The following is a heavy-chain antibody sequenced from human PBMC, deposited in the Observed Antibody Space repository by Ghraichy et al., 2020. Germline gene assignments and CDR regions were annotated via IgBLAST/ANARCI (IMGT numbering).Heavy chain of an antibody. CDR3: ARIRADTSMDSYFWYFDL. Sequence: SGPTLVKPTQTLTLTCTVSGLSVRDYGMRVSWIRQPPGKALEWLARIDWDDDKIYSTSLKTRLTISKDTSTNQVVLTMTNMEPVDTATYYCARIRADTSMDSYFWYFDLWGRGTLVTVSS. D-gene: IGHD5-18*01. CDR1: GLSVRDYGMR. CDR2: IDWDDDK. J-gene: IGHJ2*01. V-gene: IGHV2-70*04.